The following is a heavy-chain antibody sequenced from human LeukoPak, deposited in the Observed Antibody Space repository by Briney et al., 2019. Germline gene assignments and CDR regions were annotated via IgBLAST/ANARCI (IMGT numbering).Heavy chain of an antibody. J-gene: IGHJ3*02. Sequence: SDTLSLTFSVAGVSISTDGYYWSWIRQHPGNGLEGSGCIYYRGNTDYTPSLKSRVTISLDTSKNQFSLRLSSVTPADTAVYYCGRALVDAVLVVSAVRAFDMWSEATMVTV. D-gene: IGHD2-8*01. V-gene: IGHV4-31*03. CDR2: IYYRGNT. CDR1: GVSISTDGYY. CDR3: GRALVDAVLVVSAVRAFDM.